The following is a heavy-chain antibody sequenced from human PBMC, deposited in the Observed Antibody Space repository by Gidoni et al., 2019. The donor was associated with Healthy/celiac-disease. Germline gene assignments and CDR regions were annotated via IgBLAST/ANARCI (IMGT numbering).Heavy chain of an antibody. CDR2: IWYDGSNK. CDR3: AREQRRYCSSTSCWGWFDP. V-gene: IGHV3-33*01. D-gene: IGHD2-2*01. J-gene: IGHJ5*02. CDR1: GFTFSSYG. Sequence: QVQLVESGGGVVQPGRSLRLSCAASGFTFSSYGMHWVRQAPGKGLDWVAVIWYDGSNKYYADSVKGRFTISRDNSKNTLYLQMNSLRAEDTAVYYCAREQRRYCSSTSCWGWFDPWGQGTLVTVSS.